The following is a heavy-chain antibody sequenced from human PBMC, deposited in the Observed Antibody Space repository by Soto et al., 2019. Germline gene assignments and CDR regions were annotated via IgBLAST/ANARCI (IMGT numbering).Heavy chain of an antibody. CDR2: IYPGDSDT. V-gene: IGHV5-51*01. Sequence: GEALKISCKGSGYSFTSYWIGWVRQMPGKGLEWMGIIYPGDSDTRYSPSFQGQVTISADKSISTAYLQWSSLKASDTAMYYCARGEAGTGYYYYYGIDVWGQGTTVTVSS. CDR1: GYSFTSYW. D-gene: IGHD6-19*01. CDR3: ARGEAGTGYYYYYGIDV. J-gene: IGHJ6*02.